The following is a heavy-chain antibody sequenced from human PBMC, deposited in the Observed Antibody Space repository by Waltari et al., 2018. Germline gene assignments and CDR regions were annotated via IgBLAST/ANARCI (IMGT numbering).Heavy chain of an antibody. CDR2: IYTSGST. CDR3: ASQTYYYDSSGYSGPYYFDY. CDR1: GGSISSYY. D-gene: IGHD3-22*01. J-gene: IGHJ4*02. V-gene: IGHV4-4*09. Sequence: QVQLQESGPGLVKPSETLSLTCTVSGGSISSYYWSWIRQPPGKGLEWIGYIYTSGSTNYNPTLKGRVTISVDTSKNQFSLKLSSVTAADTAVYYCASQTYYYDSSGYSGPYYFDYWGQGTLVTVSS.